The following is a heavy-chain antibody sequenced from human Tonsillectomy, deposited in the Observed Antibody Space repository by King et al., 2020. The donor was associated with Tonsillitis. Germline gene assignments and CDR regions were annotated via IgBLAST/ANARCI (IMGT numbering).Heavy chain of an antibody. Sequence: VQLVESGAEVKKPGESLKISCKGAGYSFTNYWICWVRQMPGECLEWMVIIYPCDFDTRYSPSFQGQVSLSADKSISTAYLQWSRLKASDTAMYYCARHQAVATIHLWYFDLWGRGTLVTVSS. CDR2: IYPCDFDT. CDR3: ARHQAVATIHLWYFDL. D-gene: IGHD5-24*01. V-gene: IGHV5-51*01. J-gene: IGHJ2*01. CDR1: GYSFTNYW.